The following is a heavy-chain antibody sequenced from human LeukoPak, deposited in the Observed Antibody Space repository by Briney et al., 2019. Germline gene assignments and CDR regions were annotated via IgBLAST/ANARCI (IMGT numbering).Heavy chain of an antibody. CDR2: IYHSGST. Sequence: PSETLSLTCAVSGYSISSGYYWGWIRQPPGQGLEWIGSIYHSGSTYYNPSLKSRVTISVDTSKNQFSLKLSSVTAADTAVYYCARADTAMADFDYWGQGTLVTVSS. V-gene: IGHV4-38-2*01. CDR1: GYSISSGYY. J-gene: IGHJ4*02. D-gene: IGHD5-18*01. CDR3: ARADTAMADFDY.